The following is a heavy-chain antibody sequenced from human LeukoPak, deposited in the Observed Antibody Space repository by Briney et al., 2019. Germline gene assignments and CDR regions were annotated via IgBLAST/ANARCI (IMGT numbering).Heavy chain of an antibody. J-gene: IGHJ6*03. CDR2: ISSSSSTI. D-gene: IGHD2-2*01. CDR3: ARDPVGTTSSYYMDV. Sequence: GGSLRLSCAASGFTFSSYNMNWVRQAPGKGLEWVSYISSSSSTIYYADSVKGRFTISRDNAKNSLYLQMNSLRAEDTAVYYCARDPVGTTSSYYMDVWGKGTTVTVSS. CDR1: GFTFSSYN. V-gene: IGHV3-48*01.